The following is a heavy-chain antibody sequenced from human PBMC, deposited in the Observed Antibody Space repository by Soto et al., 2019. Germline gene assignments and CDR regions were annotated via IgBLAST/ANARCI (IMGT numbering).Heavy chain of an antibody. V-gene: IGHV3-15*01. CDR2: IKSKTDGGTT. J-gene: IGHJ4*02. D-gene: IGHD3-10*01. CDR3: TTDPGDRRFDY. CDR1: GFTFSNAW. Sequence: SGGSLRLSCAASGFTFSNAWMSWVRQAPGKGLEWVGRIKSKTDGGTTDYAAPVKGRFTISRDDSKNTLYLQMNSLKTEDTAVYYCTTDPGDRRFDYWGQGTLVTVSS.